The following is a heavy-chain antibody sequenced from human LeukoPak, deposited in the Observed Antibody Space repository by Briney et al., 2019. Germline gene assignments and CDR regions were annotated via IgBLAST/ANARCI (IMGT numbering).Heavy chain of an antibody. CDR2: MNPNSGNT. CDR1: GYTFTSYD. D-gene: IGHD3-10*01. J-gene: IGHJ6*03. CDR3: ARGRGYVLWFGETPVSMDV. Sequence: ASVTVSCKASGYTFTSYDINWVRQATGQGLEWMGWMNPNSGNTGYAQKFQGRVTMTRNTSISTAYMELSSLRSEDTAVYYCARGRGYVLWFGETPVSMDVWGKGTTVTISS. V-gene: IGHV1-8*01.